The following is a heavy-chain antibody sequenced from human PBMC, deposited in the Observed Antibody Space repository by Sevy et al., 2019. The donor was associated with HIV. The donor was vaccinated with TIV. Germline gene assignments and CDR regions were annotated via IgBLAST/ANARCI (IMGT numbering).Heavy chain of an antibody. Sequence: GGSLRLSCAASGFTFSSYAMSWVRQAPGKGLEWVSAISGSGGSTYYADSVKGRFTISRDNSKNTLYLQMNSLRAEDTAVYYCSVAAAGSYWYFDLWGRGTLVTVSS. J-gene: IGHJ2*01. CDR1: GFTFSSYA. D-gene: IGHD6-13*01. CDR2: ISGSGGST. V-gene: IGHV3-23*01. CDR3: SVAAAGSYWYFDL.